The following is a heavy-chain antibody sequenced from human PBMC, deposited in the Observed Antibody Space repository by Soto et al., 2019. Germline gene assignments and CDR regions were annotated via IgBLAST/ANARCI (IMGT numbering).Heavy chain of an antibody. CDR3: ARESEDLTSNFDY. Sequence: PGWSLRLSCAPSGLTFTRDSMNCVRQAPGKGLEWVSSISSTTNYIYYGDSMKGRFTISRDNAKNSLYLEMNSLRAEDTAVYYCARESEDLTSNFDYWGQGTLVTVSS. J-gene: IGHJ4*02. CDR1: GLTFTRDS. CDR2: ISSTTNYI. V-gene: IGHV3-21*06.